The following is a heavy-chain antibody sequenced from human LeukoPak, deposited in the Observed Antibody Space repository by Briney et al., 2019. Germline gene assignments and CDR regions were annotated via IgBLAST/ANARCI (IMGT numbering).Heavy chain of an antibody. CDR2: ISNGSTYM. CDR1: GFTFSSYS. V-gene: IGHV3-21*01. D-gene: IGHD6-6*01. CDR3: GRVGGRSKAAKGDAFDI. Sequence: GGSLRLSCAASGFTFSSYSMNWVRQAPGKGLEWVSSISNGSTYMYYADSVKGRFTISRDNAQNSTYLQMNSLRAEDTAVYYCGRVGGRSKAAKGDAFDIWGQGTMVTVSS. J-gene: IGHJ3*02.